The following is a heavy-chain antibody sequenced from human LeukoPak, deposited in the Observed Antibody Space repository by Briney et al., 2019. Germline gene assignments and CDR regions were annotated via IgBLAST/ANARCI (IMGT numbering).Heavy chain of an antibody. CDR1: GFTFSNYW. CDR3: TRDEAAAAN. D-gene: IGHD6-13*01. V-gene: IGHV3-7*01. J-gene: IGHJ4*02. Sequence: GGSLRLSCAGSGFTFSNYWMSWVRQAPVKGPEWVANIKQDGREIHYLDSVKGRFTISRDNAKSSLFLQMNSLEVEDTAVYYCTRDEAAAANWGQGTLVTVSS. CDR2: IKQDGREI.